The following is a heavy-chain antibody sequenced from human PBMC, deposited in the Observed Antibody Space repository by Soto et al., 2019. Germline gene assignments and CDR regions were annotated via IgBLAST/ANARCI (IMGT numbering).Heavy chain of an antibody. D-gene: IGHD2-8*01. CDR1: GGSISGSRHY. CDR3: AARYCTDAVCYYFDY. V-gene: IGHV4-39*01. CDR2: VHYSGTS. J-gene: IGHJ4*02. Sequence: QLQLQESGPGLVKPSETLSLTCSVSGGSISGSRHYWGWIRQPPGKGLEWIGHVHYSGTSYYYPYLNSRVTISTDTSKNQFSLKLTSVTAADTAVYYCAARYCTDAVCYYFDYWGQGTLVTVSS.